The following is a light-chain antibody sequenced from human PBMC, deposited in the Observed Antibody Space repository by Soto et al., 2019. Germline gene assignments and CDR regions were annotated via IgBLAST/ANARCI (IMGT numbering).Light chain of an antibody. CDR3: QQYGSSPPWT. Sequence: ESVWTQSPGTLSFSPGERATLSCRASQSVSSSYLAWYQQKPGQAPRLLIYGASSRATGITDRFSGSGSGTDFTLTISRLEPEDFAVYYCQQYGSSPPWTFGQGTKVDIK. J-gene: IGKJ1*01. V-gene: IGKV3-20*01. CDR2: GAS. CDR1: QSVSSSY.